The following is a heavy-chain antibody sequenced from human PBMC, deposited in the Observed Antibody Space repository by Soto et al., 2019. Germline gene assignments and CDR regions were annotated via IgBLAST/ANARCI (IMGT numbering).Heavy chain of an antibody. CDR1: GGTFSSYA. CDR3: ARYKQLPKYGMDV. V-gene: IGHV1-69*13. Sequence: ASVKISCKASGGTFSSYAISWVRQAPGQGLEWMGGIIPIFGTANYAQKLQGRVTITADESTSTAYMELSSLRSEDTAVYYCARYKQLPKYGMDVWGQGTTVTVP. D-gene: IGHD6-6*01. J-gene: IGHJ6*02. CDR2: IIPIFGTA.